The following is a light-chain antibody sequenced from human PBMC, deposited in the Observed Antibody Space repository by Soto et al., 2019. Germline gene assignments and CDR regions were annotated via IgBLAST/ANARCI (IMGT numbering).Light chain of an antibody. CDR3: AAWDDRLNGPV. Sequence: QSVLTQPPSASGTPGQRVTISCCGSNSNIGSNYVYWYQQLSGTAPKLLIDRIYQRPSGVPDRFSGSKSGTSASLAISGLRSEDEADYYCAAWDDRLNGPVFGGGTKVTVL. CDR1: NSNIGSNY. V-gene: IGLV1-47*01. J-gene: IGLJ3*02. CDR2: RIY.